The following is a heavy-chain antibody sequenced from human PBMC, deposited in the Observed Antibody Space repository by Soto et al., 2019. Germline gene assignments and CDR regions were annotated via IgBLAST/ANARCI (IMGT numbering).Heavy chain of an antibody. V-gene: IGHV3-23*01. J-gene: IGHJ4*02. CDR3: AKDLWDIVVVPAVDY. Sequence: GGSLRLSCAASGFTFSSYAMSWVRQAPGKGLEWVSAISGSGGSTYYADSVKGRFTISRDNSKNTLYLQMNSLRAEDTAVYYCAKDLWDIVVVPAVDYWGQGTLVTVSS. D-gene: IGHD2-2*01. CDR2: ISGSGGST. CDR1: GFTFSSYA.